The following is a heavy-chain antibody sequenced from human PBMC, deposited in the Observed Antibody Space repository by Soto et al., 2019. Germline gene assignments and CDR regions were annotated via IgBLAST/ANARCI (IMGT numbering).Heavy chain of an antibody. CDR3: GRHDEWFDP. J-gene: IGHJ5*02. CDR1: GDSMTSPPYY. V-gene: IGHV4-39*01. CDR2: VYYSGAT. Sequence: PSETLSLTCNVSGDSMTSPPYYWGWIRQPPGKGLEWIGTVYYSGATYYNPSLRGRLTVSADTSKNYFSLRLTSVTAADTAVYSCGRHDEWFDPWGQGILVTVSS.